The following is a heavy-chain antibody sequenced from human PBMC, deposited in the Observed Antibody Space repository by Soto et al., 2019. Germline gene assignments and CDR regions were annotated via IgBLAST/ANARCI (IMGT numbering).Heavy chain of an antibody. CDR2: INGEGSST. CDR1: GFTFSSYW. J-gene: IGHJ6*03. Sequence: EVQLVESGGGLVQPGGSLRLSCAASGFTFSSYWMHWVRQAPGKGLVWVSRINGEGSSTSYADSVKGRFTISRDNAKNRLYLRQDSLRAEDTAVYYCTRDAYYDFWSGYSGYYYYYLDVWGKGTTVTV. CDR3: TRDAYYDFWSGYSGYYYYYLDV. V-gene: IGHV3-74*01. D-gene: IGHD3-3*01.